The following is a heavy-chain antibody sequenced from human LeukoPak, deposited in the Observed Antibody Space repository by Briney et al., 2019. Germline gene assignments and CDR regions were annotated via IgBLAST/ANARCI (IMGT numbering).Heavy chain of an antibody. CDR1: GYTFTGYY. J-gene: IGHJ6*02. V-gene: IGHV1-2*06. Sequence: ASVKVSCKASGYTFTGYYMHWVRQAPGQGLEWMGRINPNSGGTNYAQKFQGRVTITADESTSTAYMELSSLRSEDTAVYYCARDSREGYSSSFYHYYGMDVWGQGTTVTVSS. CDR2: INPNSGGT. D-gene: IGHD6-13*01. CDR3: ARDSREGYSSSFYHYYGMDV.